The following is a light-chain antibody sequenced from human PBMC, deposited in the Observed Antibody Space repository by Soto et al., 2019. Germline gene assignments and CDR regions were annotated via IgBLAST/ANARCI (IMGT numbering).Light chain of an antibody. J-gene: IGKJ2*01. V-gene: IGKV1-5*03. CDR2: KAS. CDR1: QTLTTW. CDR3: QQYHSLYT. Sequence: DIQMTQSPSTPSASVEDRVIITRPASQTLTTWWAWYQQKPGKAPNLLIPKASSLQTGVPSRFSGSGSGTEFTLTISSLQPDDFATYYCQQYHSLYTFGQGTKVEIK.